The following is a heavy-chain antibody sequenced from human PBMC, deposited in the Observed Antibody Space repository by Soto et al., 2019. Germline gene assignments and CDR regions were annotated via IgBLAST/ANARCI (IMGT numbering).Heavy chain of an antibody. Sequence: GSVRLSCAASGFSFSSYSMNWDRQAPGKGLEWVSYISRSAAVIHYADSAKGRFTISRDNAKNSLYLQMNSLRDEDTAVYYCARDLRYYDSSPDHWGQGTLVTVSS. CDR2: ISRSAAVI. D-gene: IGHD3-22*01. J-gene: IGHJ4*02. CDR1: GFSFSSYS. V-gene: IGHV3-48*02. CDR3: ARDLRYYDSSPDH.